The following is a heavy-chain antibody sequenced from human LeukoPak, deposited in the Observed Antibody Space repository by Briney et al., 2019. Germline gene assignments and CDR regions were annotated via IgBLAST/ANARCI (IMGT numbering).Heavy chain of an antibody. V-gene: IGHV3-23*01. CDR3: AKDRRGVLDF. D-gene: IGHD3-10*01. CDR2: ITGSGDYT. Sequence: GGSLRPSCAASGFTFSIYAMTWVRQAPGKGLEWVSAITGSGDYTYYTDSVEGRVTVSRDNSKNTVYLQMNSLRVEDTAVYYCAKDRRGVLDFWGQGTLVTVSS. CDR1: GFTFSIYA. J-gene: IGHJ4*02.